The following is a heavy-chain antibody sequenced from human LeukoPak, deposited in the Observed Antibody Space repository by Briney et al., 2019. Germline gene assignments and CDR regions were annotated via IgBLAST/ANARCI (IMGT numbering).Heavy chain of an antibody. J-gene: IGHJ4*02. CDR3: ARGHGYCSSTSCSLGTVDY. CDR2: INPNSGGT. CDR1: GYTFTGYY. V-gene: IGHV1-2*02. D-gene: IGHD2-2*01. Sequence: ASVKVSCKASGYTFTGYYMHWVRQAPGQGLEWMGWINPNSGGTNYAQKFQGRVTMTRDTSISTAYMELSRLRSDDTAVYYCARGHGYCSSTSCSLGTVDYWGQGTLVTVSS.